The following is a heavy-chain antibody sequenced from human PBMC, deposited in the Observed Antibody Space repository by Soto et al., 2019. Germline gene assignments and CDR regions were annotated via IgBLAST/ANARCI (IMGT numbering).Heavy chain of an antibody. Sequence: EVQLLESGGGLVQPGGSLRLSCAASGFTSSSYAMSWVRQAPGKGLEWVSAISGSGGSTYYADSVKGRFTISRDNSKNTLYLQMNSLSAEVTAVYYCAKDLVVRITGSPNWFDPWGQGPLVTVSS. CDR3: AKDLVVRITGSPNWFDP. V-gene: IGHV3-23*01. J-gene: IGHJ5*02. D-gene: IGHD1-20*01. CDR2: ISGSGGST. CDR1: GFTSSSYA.